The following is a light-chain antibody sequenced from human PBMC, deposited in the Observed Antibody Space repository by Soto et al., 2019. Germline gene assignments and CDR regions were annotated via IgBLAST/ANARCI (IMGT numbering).Light chain of an antibody. CDR1: SSNIGSDY. CDR2: RNN. V-gene: IGLV1-47*01. Sequence: QSVLTQPPSASGTPGQRVTISCSGSSSNIGSDYVYWYQQLPGTAPKLLISRNNQRPSGVSDRFSGSKSGTSASLAISGLRSEDEADYYCAAWDDSLSGRVVFGGGTKVTVL. CDR3: AAWDDSLSGRVV. J-gene: IGLJ2*01.